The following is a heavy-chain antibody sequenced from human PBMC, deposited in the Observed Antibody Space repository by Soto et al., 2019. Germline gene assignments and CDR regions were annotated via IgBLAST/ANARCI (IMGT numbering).Heavy chain of an antibody. V-gene: IGHV1-69*06. J-gene: IGHJ6*02. CDR3: ARDLAMDAASYYYYGMDV. D-gene: IGHD5-18*01. CDR1: GATFSSYA. CDR2: IVPTVDTS. Sequence: GASVKVSCKTSGATFSSYAITWVRQAPGQGLEWMGGIVPTVDTSTYAQKFQGRVTITADKSTSTAYMELSSLRSEDTAVYYCARDLAMDAASYYYYGMDVWGQGTTVTVSS.